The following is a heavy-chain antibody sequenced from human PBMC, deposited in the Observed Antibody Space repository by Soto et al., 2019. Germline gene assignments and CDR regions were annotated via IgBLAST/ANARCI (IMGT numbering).Heavy chain of an antibody. CDR2: IYWDDDK. V-gene: IGHV2-5*02. CDR3: AHLTTGGFYFDY. CDR1: GFPLRNSGVG. J-gene: IGHJ4*02. Sequence: QITLKESGPTLVKPTQTLTLTCTFTGFPLRNSGVGVGWIRQPPGKALEWLALIYWDDDKRYSPSLKSRLTIPKDTSKNHVVLTMTNMYPVDTATYYCAHLTTGGFYFDYGGQGTLVTVSS. D-gene: IGHD4-17*01.